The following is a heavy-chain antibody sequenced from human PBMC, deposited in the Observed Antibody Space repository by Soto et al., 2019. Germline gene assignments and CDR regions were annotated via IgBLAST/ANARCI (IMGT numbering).Heavy chain of an antibody. CDR2: ISAYNGNT. D-gene: IGHD1-1*01. Sequence: GASVKVSCKASGYTFTSYGISWVRQAPGQGLEWMGWISAYNGNTNYAQKLQGRVTMTTDTSTSTAYMELRSLRSDDTAVYYCARDRMDWNYYYYYMDVWGTGTTVTVSS. J-gene: IGHJ6*03. CDR3: ARDRMDWNYYYYYMDV. V-gene: IGHV1-18*01. CDR1: GYTFTSYG.